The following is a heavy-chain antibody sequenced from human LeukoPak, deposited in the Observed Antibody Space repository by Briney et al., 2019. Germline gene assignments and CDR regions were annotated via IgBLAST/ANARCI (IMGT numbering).Heavy chain of an antibody. J-gene: IGHJ4*02. D-gene: IGHD2-21*01. Sequence: SETLSLTCPVYGGSFSGYYWSWIRQPPWKGLEWIGEINHSGSTNYNPSLKSRVTISVDTSKNQFSLKLSSVTAADTAVYYCARDSPTCGGDCYLFDYWGQGTLVTVSS. CDR2: INHSGST. V-gene: IGHV4-34*01. CDR1: GGSFSGYY. CDR3: ARDSPTCGGDCYLFDY.